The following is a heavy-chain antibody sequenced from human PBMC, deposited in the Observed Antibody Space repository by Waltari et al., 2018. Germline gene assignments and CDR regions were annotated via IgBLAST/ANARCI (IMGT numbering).Heavy chain of an antibody. CDR2: INHRGST. V-gene: IGHV4-34*01. J-gene: IGHJ4*02. D-gene: IGHD2-15*01. CDR1: GGSFRGYY. CDR3: ARGGYRGGSVHFDY. Sequence: QVQLQQWGAGLLKPSETLYLTCAVYGGSFRGYYWSWIRQPPGKGREWIGEINHRGSTNYNPSLKSRVTISVDTSKNQFSLKLSSVTAADTAVYYCARGGYRGGSVHFDYWGQGTLVTVSS.